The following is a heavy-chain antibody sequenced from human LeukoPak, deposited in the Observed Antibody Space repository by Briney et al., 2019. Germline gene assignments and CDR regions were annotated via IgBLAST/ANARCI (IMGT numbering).Heavy chain of an antibody. CDR2: ISAYNGNT. D-gene: IGHD1-26*01. CDR3: ARGRIVGATTGWFDP. Sequence: ASVKVSRKASGYTFTSYGISWVRQAPGQGLEWMGWISAYNGNTNYAQKLQGRVTMTTDTSTSTAYMELRSLRSDDTAVYYCARGRIVGATTGWFDPWGQGTLVTVSS. J-gene: IGHJ5*02. CDR1: GYTFTSYG. V-gene: IGHV1-18*01.